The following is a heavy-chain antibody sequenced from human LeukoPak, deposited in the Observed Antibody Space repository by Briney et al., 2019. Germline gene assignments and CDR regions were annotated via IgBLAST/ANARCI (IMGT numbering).Heavy chain of an antibody. Sequence: ASVKVSCKASGYSFNAMNWVRQAPGQGLEWMGWINTNTGNPTYVQGFTGRFVFSLDTSVSTAYLQISSLKAEDTAAYYCARDTWDYWGQGTLVTVSS. CDR3: ARDTWDY. CDR2: INTNTGNP. V-gene: IGHV7-4-1*02. CDR1: GYSFNA. J-gene: IGHJ4*02.